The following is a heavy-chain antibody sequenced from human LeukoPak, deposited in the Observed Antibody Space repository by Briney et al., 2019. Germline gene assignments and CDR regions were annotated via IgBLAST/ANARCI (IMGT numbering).Heavy chain of an antibody. D-gene: IGHD4-17*01. J-gene: IGHJ4*02. CDR1: GFTFTSYA. CDR2: ISGAGGTT. Sequence: GGSLRLSCAASGFTFTSYAMSWVRQAPGKGLEWVSGISGAGGTTYYADSVKGRFTISKDNSKDILYLQMDSLRAEDTAPYYCAKGSQLSVTTLDFWGQGTLVTVSS. CDR3: AKGSQLSVTTLDF. V-gene: IGHV3-23*01.